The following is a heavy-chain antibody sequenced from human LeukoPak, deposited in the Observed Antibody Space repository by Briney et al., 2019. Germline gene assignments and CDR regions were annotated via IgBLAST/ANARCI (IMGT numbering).Heavy chain of an antibody. CDR1: GFTVSSNY. J-gene: IGHJ4*02. CDR2: IYSGGSA. CDR3: ARDDRAAAGTDY. D-gene: IGHD6-13*01. V-gene: IGHV3-53*01. Sequence: GGSLRLSCAASGFTVSSNYMSWVRQAPGKGLEWVSVIYSGGSAYYADSVKGRFTISRDNSKSTLYLQMNNLRAEDAAVYYCARDDRAAAGTDYWGQGTLVTVSS.